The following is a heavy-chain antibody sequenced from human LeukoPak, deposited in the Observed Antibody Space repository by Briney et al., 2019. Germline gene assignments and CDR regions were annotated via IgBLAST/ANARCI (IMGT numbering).Heavy chain of an antibody. J-gene: IGHJ4*02. CDR2: IIPILGIA. D-gene: IGHD3-22*01. V-gene: IGHV1-69*04. Sequence: ASVKVSCKASGGTFSSYAISWVRQAPAQGLEWMGRIIPILGIANYAQKFQGRVTITADKSTSTAYMELSSLRSEDTAVYYCARDLFFDSSGYDYWGQGTLVTVSS. CDR1: GGTFSSYA. CDR3: ARDLFFDSSGYDY.